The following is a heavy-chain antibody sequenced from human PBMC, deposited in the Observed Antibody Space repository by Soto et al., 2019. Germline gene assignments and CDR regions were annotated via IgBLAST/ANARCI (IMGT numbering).Heavy chain of an antibody. Sequence: SETLLTCAVYGGSFSGYYWSWIRQPPGKGLEWIGEINHSGSTNYNPSLKSRVTISVDTSKNQFSLKLSSVTAADTAVYYCARFFRLERHKPYYYGMDVWGQGTTVTVSS. CDR2: INHSGST. CDR1: GGSFSGYY. J-gene: IGHJ6*02. V-gene: IGHV4-34*01. CDR3: ARFFRLERHKPYYYGMDV. D-gene: IGHD1-1*01.